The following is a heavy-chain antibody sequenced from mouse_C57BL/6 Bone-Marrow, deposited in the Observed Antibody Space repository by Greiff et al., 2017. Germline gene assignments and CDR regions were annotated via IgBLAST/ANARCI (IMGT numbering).Heavy chain of an antibody. CDR1: GYTFTSYT. CDR2: INPSSGYS. V-gene: IGHV1-4*01. Sequence: QVQLQQSGAELARPGASVKMSCKASGYTFTSYTMHWVKQRPGQGLEWIGYINPSSGYSKYNQKFKDKATLTADKSSSTAYMQLSSLTSEDSAVYYCARLRLTPYSYFDVWGTGTTVTVSS. D-gene: IGHD3-2*02. CDR3: ARLRLTPYSYFDV. J-gene: IGHJ1*03.